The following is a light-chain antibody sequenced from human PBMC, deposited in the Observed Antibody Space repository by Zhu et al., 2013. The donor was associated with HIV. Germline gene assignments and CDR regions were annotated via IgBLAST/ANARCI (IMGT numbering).Light chain of an antibody. CDR1: QSIGDW. Sequence: DIQMTQSPSSLSASVGDRVTITCRASQSIGDWVAWYQQRPGKAPNVLIYAASSLISGVPSRFSGSGSGTYFTLTISSLQPDDFATYYCQQYDTYSWTFGQGTKVEIK. V-gene: IGKV1-5*01. CDR2: AAS. CDR3: QQYDTYSWT. J-gene: IGKJ1*01.